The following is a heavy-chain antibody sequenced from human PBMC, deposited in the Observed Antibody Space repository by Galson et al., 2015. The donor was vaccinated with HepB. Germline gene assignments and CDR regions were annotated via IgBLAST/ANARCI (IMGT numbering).Heavy chain of an antibody. CDR3: ARVFVWSGYQEPYYYYYYMDV. D-gene: IGHD3-3*01. CDR2: ISAYNGNT. Sequence: SVKVSCKASGYTFTSYGISWVRQAPGQGLEWMGWISAYNGNTNYAQKLQGRVTMTTDTSTSTAYMELRSLRSDDTAVYYCARVFVWSGYQEPYYYYYYMDVWGKGTTVTVSS. V-gene: IGHV1-18*01. CDR1: GYTFTSYG. J-gene: IGHJ6*03.